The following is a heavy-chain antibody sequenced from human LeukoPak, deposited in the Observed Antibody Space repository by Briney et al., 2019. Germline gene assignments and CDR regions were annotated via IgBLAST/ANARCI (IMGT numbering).Heavy chain of an antibody. CDR1: GDSITAYY. Sequence: SETLSLTCTVSGDSITAYYWNWVRQPPGKGLEWIGYIHYTGKNFYNPSLKSRITMSVDTSKSQFSLKLSSVTAADTAVYYCAREGAGAHYFDYWGQGTLVTVSS. D-gene: IGHD1-26*01. V-gene: IGHV4-59*01. CDR2: IHYTGKN. J-gene: IGHJ4*02. CDR3: AREGAGAHYFDY.